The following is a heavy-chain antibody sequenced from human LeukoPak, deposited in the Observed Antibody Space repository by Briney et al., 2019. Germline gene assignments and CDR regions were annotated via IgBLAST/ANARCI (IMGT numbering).Heavy chain of an antibody. Sequence: ASVKVSCKASGYTFTSYYIHWVRQAPGQGLEWMGIIKPSGGSTTYAQKFQGRVTMTRDTSTSTVYMELSSLRSEDTAVYYCARDLGFGELYYYYGMDVWGQGTTVTVSS. CDR3: ARDLGFGELYYYYGMDV. CDR1: GYTFTSYY. D-gene: IGHD3-10*01. CDR2: IKPSGGST. J-gene: IGHJ6*02. V-gene: IGHV1-46*01.